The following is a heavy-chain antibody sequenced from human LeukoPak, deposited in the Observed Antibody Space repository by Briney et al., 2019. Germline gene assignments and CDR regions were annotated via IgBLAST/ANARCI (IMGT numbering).Heavy chain of an antibody. D-gene: IGHD4-17*01. CDR2: IYYSGST. J-gene: IGHJ3*02. V-gene: IGHV4-39*07. CDR1: GGSINSSSYY. CDR3: AREDYGDPNDAFDI. Sequence: SETLSLTCTVSGGSINSSSYYWGWIRQPPGKGLEWIGSIYYSGSTYYNPSLKSRVTISVDTSKNQFSLKLSSVTAADTAVYYCAREDYGDPNDAFDIWGQGTMVTVSS.